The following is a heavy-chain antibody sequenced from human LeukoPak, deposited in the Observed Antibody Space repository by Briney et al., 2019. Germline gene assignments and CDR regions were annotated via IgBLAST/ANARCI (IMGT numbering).Heavy chain of an antibody. CDR1: EYTLTEFS. D-gene: IGHD3-3*01. Sequence: ASVKVSCKISEYTLTEFSMHWVRQAPGKGLEWMGGFDPEDGETIYAQKFQGRVTMIVDTSTDTAYMELSSLRSEDTAVYYCATAPIIDFWSGYRIALRYWGQGTLVTVSS. J-gene: IGHJ4*02. V-gene: IGHV1-24*01. CDR2: FDPEDGET. CDR3: ATAPIIDFWSGYRIALRY.